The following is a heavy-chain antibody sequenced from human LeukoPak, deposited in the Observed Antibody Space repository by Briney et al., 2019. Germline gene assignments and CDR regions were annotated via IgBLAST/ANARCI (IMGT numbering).Heavy chain of an antibody. CDR2: ISYDGSNK. CDR3: ARDGVYYDSSGFGY. Sequence: GGSLRLSCAASGFTFSSYAMHWVRQAPGKGLEWVAVISYDGSNKYYADSVKGRFTISRDNSKNTLYLQMNSLRAEDMAVYYCARDGVYYDSSGFGYWGQGTLVTVSS. V-gene: IGHV3-30-3*01. D-gene: IGHD3-22*01. J-gene: IGHJ4*02. CDR1: GFTFSSYA.